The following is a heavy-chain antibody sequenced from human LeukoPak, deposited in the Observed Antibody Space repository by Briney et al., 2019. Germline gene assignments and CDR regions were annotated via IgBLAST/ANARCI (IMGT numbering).Heavy chain of an antibody. J-gene: IGHJ4*02. D-gene: IGHD3-22*01. CDR1: GFTFSNYG. V-gene: IGHV3-30*02. CDR3: TRDARTHANYYDSSGYYSYFYY. CDR2: IRCDGGNT. Sequence: GGSLRLSCAASGFTFSNYGMSWVRQAPGKGLEWVAFIRCDGGNTYHADSVKGRFTISRDNSKNTLYLQMNSLRAEATAVYYCTRDARTHANYYDSSGYYSYFYYWGQGTLVTVSS.